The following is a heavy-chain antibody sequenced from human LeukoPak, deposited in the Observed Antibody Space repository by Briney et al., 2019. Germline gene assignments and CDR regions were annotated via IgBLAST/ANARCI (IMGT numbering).Heavy chain of an antibody. CDR1: GYTFTVNY. Sequence: ASVKASCKPSGYTFTVNYLHWVRQAPGQGLEWVGWMNPNSGVTGYAQNFQGRVTMTRDTSISTAYMELSSLTSDDTAVYYYTRGAGTSWFDYWGQGSLVTVSS. J-gene: IGHJ4*02. CDR3: TRGAGTSWFDY. V-gene: IGHV1-2*02. CDR2: MNPNSGVT. D-gene: IGHD2-2*01.